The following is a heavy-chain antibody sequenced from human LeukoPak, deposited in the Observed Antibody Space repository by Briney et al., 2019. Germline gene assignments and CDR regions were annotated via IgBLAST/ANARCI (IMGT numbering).Heavy chain of an antibody. CDR1: GNTFAGYY. V-gene: IGHV1-2*02. CDR2: INTHNGDT. J-gene: IGHJ4*02. CDR3: ARGPIGGLRKGFDI. Sequence: ASVKVSCKASGNTFAGYYVHWVRQAPGQGLEWMGWINTHNGDTNYAQHFQGRVTMTTDTAVTTAYMDLDGLISDDAAVYFCARGPIGGLRKGFDIWGQGTLVTVSS. D-gene: IGHD1-26*01.